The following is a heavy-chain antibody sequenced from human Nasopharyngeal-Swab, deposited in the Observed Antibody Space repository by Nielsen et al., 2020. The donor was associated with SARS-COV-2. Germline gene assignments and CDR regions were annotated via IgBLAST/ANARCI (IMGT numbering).Heavy chain of an antibody. V-gene: IGHV4-59*01. J-gene: IGHJ3*02. CDR3: ARVNNPFPWFGDLPHPHDAFDI. Sequence: WIRQPPGKGLEWIGYIYYSGSTNYNPSLKSRVTISVDTSKNQFSLKLSSVTAADTAVYYCARVNNPFPWFGDLPHPHDAFDIWGQGTMVTVSS. D-gene: IGHD3-10*01. CDR2: IYYSGST.